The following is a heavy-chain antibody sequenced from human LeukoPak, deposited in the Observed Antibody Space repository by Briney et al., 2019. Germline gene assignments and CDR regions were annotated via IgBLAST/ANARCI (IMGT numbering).Heavy chain of an antibody. D-gene: IGHD1/OR15-1a*01. J-gene: IGHJ4*02. CDR1: GYTLTELS. CDR2: FDPEDGET. V-gene: IGHV1-24*01. Sequence: ASVKVSSKVSGYTLTELSMHWVRQAPGKGLEWMGGFDPEDGETIYAQKFQGRVTITADESTSTAYMELSSLRSEDTAVYYCANNFDYWGQGTLVTVSS. CDR3: ANNFDY.